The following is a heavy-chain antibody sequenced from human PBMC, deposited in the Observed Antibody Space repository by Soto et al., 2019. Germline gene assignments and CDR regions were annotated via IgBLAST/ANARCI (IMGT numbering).Heavy chain of an antibody. D-gene: IGHD7-27*01. V-gene: IGHV3-21*01. Sequence: EVQLVESGGGLVKPGGSLRLSCAASGFTFNSPSMNWVRQAPGKGLEWVSTINSRSTYIYYIDSVKGRFTISRENAKNSVYLQMNSLRAEDTAVYYCVREPTGLSRGSYYFDDWGKGTTVTVSS. CDR3: VREPTGLSRGSYYFDD. CDR2: INSRSTYI. J-gene: IGHJ6*03. CDR1: GFTFNSPS.